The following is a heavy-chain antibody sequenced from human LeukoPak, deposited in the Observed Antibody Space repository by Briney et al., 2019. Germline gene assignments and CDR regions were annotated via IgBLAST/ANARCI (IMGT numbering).Heavy chain of an antibody. D-gene: IGHD5-24*01. Sequence: SETLSLTSAVYGGSFSGYYWSWIRQPPGKGLEWIGEINHSGSTNYNPSLKSRVTISVDTSKNQFSLKLSSVTAADTAVYYCARGADGSDAFDIWGQGTMVTVSS. CDR1: GGSFSGYY. CDR2: INHSGST. J-gene: IGHJ3*02. CDR3: ARGADGSDAFDI. V-gene: IGHV4-34*01.